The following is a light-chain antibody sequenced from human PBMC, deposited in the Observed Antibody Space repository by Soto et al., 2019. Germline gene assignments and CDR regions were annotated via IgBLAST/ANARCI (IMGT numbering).Light chain of an antibody. CDR1: QSVFYSSNNKNY. CDR3: QQYYRPWT. Sequence: DIVMTQSPDSLAVSLGERATINCKSSQSVFYSSNNKNYLAWYQQKPGQPPKLLIYWASTRESGVPDRFSGSGSGKDFTLTISSLQDEDVAVYYCQQYYRPWTFGQGTKVEIK. J-gene: IGKJ1*01. V-gene: IGKV4-1*01. CDR2: WAS.